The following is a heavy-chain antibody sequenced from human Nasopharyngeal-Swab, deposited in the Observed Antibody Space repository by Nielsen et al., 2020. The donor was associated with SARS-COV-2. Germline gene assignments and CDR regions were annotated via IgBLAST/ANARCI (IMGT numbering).Heavy chain of an antibody. CDR2: IYYSGST. CDR3: ARQEGSSGWSGVAFDI. Sequence: SETLSLTCTVSGGSISSYYWSWIRQPPGKGLEWIGYIYYSGSTNYNPSLKSRVTISVDTSKNQFSLKLSSVTAADTAAYYCARQEGSSGWSGVAFDIWGQGTMVTVSS. J-gene: IGHJ3*02. CDR1: GGSISSYY. D-gene: IGHD6-19*01. V-gene: IGHV4-59*08.